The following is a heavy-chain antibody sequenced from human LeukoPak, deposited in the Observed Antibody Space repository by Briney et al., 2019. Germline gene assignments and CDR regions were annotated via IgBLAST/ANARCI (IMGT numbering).Heavy chain of an antibody. Sequence: RGSLRPSPAASGFTIRSNYMNWVRQAPAKGLDWVSVIYSGGSTYYADSVKGRFTISRDNSKNTLYLQMNSLRAEDTDVYYCASGSGSYRTPYYYMDVWGTGTTVTVSS. J-gene: IGHJ6*03. CDR1: GFTIRSNY. CDR2: IYSGGST. V-gene: IGHV3-53*01. D-gene: IGHD3-10*01. CDR3: ASGSGSYRTPYYYMDV.